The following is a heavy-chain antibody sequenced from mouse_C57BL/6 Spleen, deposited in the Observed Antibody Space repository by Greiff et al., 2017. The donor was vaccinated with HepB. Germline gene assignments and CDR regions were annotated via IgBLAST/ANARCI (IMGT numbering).Heavy chain of an antibody. J-gene: IGHJ4*01. Sequence: EVMLVESGGDLVKPGGSQKLSCAASGFTFSSYGMSWVRQTPDKRLEWVATISSGGSYTYYPDSVKGRFTISRDNAKNTLYLQMSSLKSEDTAMYYCARGDYGSSYPYYAMDYWGQGTSVTVSS. CDR1: GFTFSSYG. D-gene: IGHD1-1*01. CDR2: ISSGGSYT. V-gene: IGHV5-6*01. CDR3: ARGDYGSSYPYYAMDY.